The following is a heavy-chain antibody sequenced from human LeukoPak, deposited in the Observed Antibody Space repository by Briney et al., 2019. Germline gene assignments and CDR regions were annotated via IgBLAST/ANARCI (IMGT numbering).Heavy chain of an antibody. D-gene: IGHD3-22*01. CDR2: ISGSGGST. Sequence: GGSLRLSCAASGFTFSSYAMSWVRQAPGKGLEWVSAISGSGGSTYYADSVKGRFTISRVNSNNTLFLEMSSLRAEDTAVYSCAEQTRYDSPAGGRGFDYWGQGTLVTVSS. CDR1: GFTFSSYA. CDR3: AEQTRYDSPAGGRGFDY. V-gene: IGHV3-23*01. J-gene: IGHJ4*02.